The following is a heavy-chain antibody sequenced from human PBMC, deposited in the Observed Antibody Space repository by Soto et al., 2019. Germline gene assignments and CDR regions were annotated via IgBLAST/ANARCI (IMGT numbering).Heavy chain of an antibody. CDR2: VNPILSMS. J-gene: IGHJ4*02. CDR3: ATSYGSGYRAFDY. D-gene: IGHD3-10*01. Sequence: QVQLVQSGAEVKRPGSSVKVSCKASGDTFSFYSINWVRQAPGLGLEWMGRVNPILSMSNYAQRFQGRVTMTADKSTSTADMELSGLRSEDTAMYYCATSYGSGYRAFDYWGQGALVTFSS. V-gene: IGHV1-69*04. CDR1: GDTFSFYS.